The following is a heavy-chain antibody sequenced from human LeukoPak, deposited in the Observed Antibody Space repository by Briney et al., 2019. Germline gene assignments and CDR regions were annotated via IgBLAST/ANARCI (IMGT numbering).Heavy chain of an antibody. D-gene: IGHD4-23*01. Sequence: LETLSLTCTVSAGSISSSSYSWGWIRQPPGKGLEWIGFISHSGNTNYNPSLKSRVTISIDTSKRQFSLNLSSVIAADTAVYYCARVRVVTQDFDYWGQGTLVTVSP. CDR2: ISHSGNT. V-gene: IGHV4-61*05. CDR1: AGSISSSSYS. J-gene: IGHJ4*02. CDR3: ARVRVVTQDFDY.